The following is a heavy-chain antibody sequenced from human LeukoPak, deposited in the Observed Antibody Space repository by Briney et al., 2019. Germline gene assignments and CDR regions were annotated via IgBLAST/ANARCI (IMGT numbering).Heavy chain of an antibody. CDR2: IYYSGST. CDR3: ARGDPRGRIAAAGTREFDI. D-gene: IGHD6-13*01. Sequence: SETLSLTCAVYGGSFSGYYWSWIRQPPGKGLEWIGYIYYSGSTNYNPSLKSRVTISVDTSKNQFSLKLSSVTAADTAVYYCARGDPRGRIAAAGTREFDIWGQGTMVTVSS. J-gene: IGHJ3*02. CDR1: GGSFSGYY. V-gene: IGHV4-59*01.